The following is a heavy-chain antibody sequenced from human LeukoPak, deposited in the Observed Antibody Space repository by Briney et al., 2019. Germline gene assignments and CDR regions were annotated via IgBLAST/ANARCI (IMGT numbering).Heavy chain of an antibody. Sequence: PGGSLRLSCAASGFTFSSYVMHWVRQAPGKGLEWVAVIWSDGSDKYDADSVKGRFTISRDHSENTLYLQMNSLRAEGTAVYYCAREPVGLYYGMDVWGQGTTVTVSS. J-gene: IGHJ6*02. V-gene: IGHV3-33*01. CDR2: IWSDGSDK. CDR3: AREPVGLYYGMDV. D-gene: IGHD1-26*01. CDR1: GFTFSSYV.